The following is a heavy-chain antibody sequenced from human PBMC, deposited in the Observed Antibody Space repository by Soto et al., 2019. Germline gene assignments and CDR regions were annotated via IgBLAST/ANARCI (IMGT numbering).Heavy chain of an antibody. J-gene: IGHJ5*02. CDR3: ARGVTVFGLVSRFWFDP. CDR1: GGSISSGDYS. D-gene: IGHD3-3*01. Sequence: SETLSLTCTVSGGSISSGDYSLSWVRQSPGKGLEWIGHIYNSGITYYNPSLKSRVVMSIDTSRNQFSLRLNSLTAADRAVYFCARGVTVFGLVSRFWFDPWGQGTVVTVSS. CDR2: IYNSGIT. V-gene: IGHV4-30-4*01.